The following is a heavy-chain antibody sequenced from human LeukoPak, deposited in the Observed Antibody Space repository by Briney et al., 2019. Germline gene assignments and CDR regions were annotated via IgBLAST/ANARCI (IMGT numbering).Heavy chain of an antibody. CDR1: GGSFSGYY. V-gene: IGHV4-34*01. CDR2: INHSGST. J-gene: IGHJ3*02. CDR3: ARVGATYDAFDI. D-gene: IGHD1-26*01. Sequence: PSETLSLTCAVYGGSFSGYYWSWIRQPPGKGLEWIGEINHSGSTNYNSSLKSRVTISVDTSKNQFSLKLSSVTAADTAVYYCARVGATYDAFDIWGQGTMVTVSS.